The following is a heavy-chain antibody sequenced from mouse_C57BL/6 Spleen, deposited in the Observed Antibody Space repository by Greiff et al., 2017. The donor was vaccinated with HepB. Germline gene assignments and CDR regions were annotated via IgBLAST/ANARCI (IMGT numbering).Heavy chain of an antibody. CDR2: ISDGGSYT. J-gene: IGHJ3*01. Sequence: EVKLVESGGGLVKPGGSLKLSCAASGFTFSSYAMSWVRQTPEKRLEWVATISDGGSYTYYPDNVKGRFTISRDNAKNNRYLQMSHLKSEDTAMYYCARDQGYDYDKAYWGQGTLVTVSA. CDR1: GFTFSSYA. D-gene: IGHD2-4*01. V-gene: IGHV5-4*01. CDR3: ARDQGYDYDKAY.